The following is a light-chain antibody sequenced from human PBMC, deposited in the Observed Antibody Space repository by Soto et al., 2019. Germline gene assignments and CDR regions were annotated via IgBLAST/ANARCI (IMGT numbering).Light chain of an antibody. J-gene: IGKJ1*01. CDR3: QQYGSSGT. Sequence: EIVLTQSPGTLSLSPGERATLSCRASQSVSNNYLAWYQQGPGQAPRLLIDGASNRATGIPDRFSGSGSGTDFTLTISRLEPEDFAVYYCQQYGSSGTFGQGTKVDIK. CDR2: GAS. CDR1: QSVSNNY. V-gene: IGKV3-20*01.